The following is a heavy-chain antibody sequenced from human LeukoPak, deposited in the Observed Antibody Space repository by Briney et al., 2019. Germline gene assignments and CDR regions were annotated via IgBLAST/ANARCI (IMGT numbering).Heavy chain of an antibody. CDR2: IYTSGST. J-gene: IGHJ5*02. CDR1: GGSISSGSYY. Sequence: PSQTLSLTCTVSGGSISSGSYYWSWIRQPAGKGLEWIGRIYTSGSTNYNPSLKSRVTISVDTSKNQFSLKLSSVTAADTAVYYCARGYIVGADNWFDPWGQGTLVTVSS. D-gene: IGHD1-26*01. CDR3: ARGYIVGADNWFDP. V-gene: IGHV4-61*02.